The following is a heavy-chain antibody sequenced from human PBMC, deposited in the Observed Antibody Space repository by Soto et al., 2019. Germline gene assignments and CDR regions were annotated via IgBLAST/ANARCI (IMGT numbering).Heavy chain of an antibody. CDR1: GGTFSSYT. J-gene: IGHJ4*02. CDR3: ARDRDRGGSYAVAY. V-gene: IGHV1-69*08. D-gene: IGHD1-26*01. CDR2: IIPILGIA. Sequence: QVQLVQSGAEVKKPGSSVKVSCKASGGTFSSYTISWVRQAPGQGLEWMGRIIPILGIANYAQKFQGRVTITADKSTSTAYMELSSLRSEDTAVYYCARDRDRGGSYAVAYWGQGTLVTVSS.